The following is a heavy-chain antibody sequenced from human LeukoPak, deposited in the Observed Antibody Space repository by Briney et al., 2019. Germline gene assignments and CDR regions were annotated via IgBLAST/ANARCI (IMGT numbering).Heavy chain of an antibody. V-gene: IGHV3-74*01. D-gene: IGHD3-10*01. CDR1: GFSFSDFW. CDR2: IRGDGYDT. Sequence: GGSLRLSCTASGFSFSDFWMHWVCQAPGKGLVWVSRIRGDGYDTNYADSVKGRFTISRDNAQNTLYLQMNSLRAEDTAVYYCASDRVLGSGSLDNWGQGTLVTVSS. CDR3: ASDRVLGSGSLDN. J-gene: IGHJ4*02.